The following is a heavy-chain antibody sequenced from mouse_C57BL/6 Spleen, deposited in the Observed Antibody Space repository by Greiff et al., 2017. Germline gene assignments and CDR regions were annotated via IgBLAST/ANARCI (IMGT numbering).Heavy chain of an antibody. CDR2: INPGSGGT. Sequence: VQLQQSGAELVRPGTSVKVSCTASGYDFTNYLIEWVKQRPGQGLEWIGVINPGSGGTNYNEKFKGKATLTADKSSSTAYMQLSSLTSEDSAVYVCAREGGSSGAMDYWGQATSVTAAS. CDR3: AREGGSSGAMDY. D-gene: IGHD3-1*01. V-gene: IGHV1-54*01. CDR1: GYDFTNYL. J-gene: IGHJ4*01.